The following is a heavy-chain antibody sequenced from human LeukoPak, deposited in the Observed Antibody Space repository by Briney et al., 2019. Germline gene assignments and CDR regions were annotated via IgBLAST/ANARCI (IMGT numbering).Heavy chain of an antibody. CDR1: GGTFSRYA. CDR3: ARGYYGGNPAWVQPDVDYMDV. V-gene: IGHV1-69*05. CDR2: IIPLFGTE. J-gene: IGHJ6*03. D-gene: IGHD4-23*01. Sequence: VASVRVSCEASGGTFSRYAIRWVRHPPGRGRECMGGIIPLFGTENYAQKFQGRVTSTTDEATSTAYRERRSLRSEDTAVYYCARGYYGGNPAWVQPDVDYMDVWGKGTTVTVSS.